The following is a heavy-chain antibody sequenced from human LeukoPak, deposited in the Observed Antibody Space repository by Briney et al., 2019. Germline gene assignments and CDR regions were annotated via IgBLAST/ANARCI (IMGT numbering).Heavy chain of an antibody. CDR3: AREGKDCSGGSCYWFDP. CDR2: IYYSGST. J-gene: IGHJ5*02. CDR1: GGSISSYY. V-gene: IGHV4-59*01. Sequence: SETLSLTCTVSGGSISSYYWSWIRQPPGKGLEWIGYIYYSGSTNYNPSLKSRVTISVDTSKNQFSLKLSSVTAADTAVYYCAREGKDCSGGSCYWFDPWGQGTLVTVSS. D-gene: IGHD2-15*01.